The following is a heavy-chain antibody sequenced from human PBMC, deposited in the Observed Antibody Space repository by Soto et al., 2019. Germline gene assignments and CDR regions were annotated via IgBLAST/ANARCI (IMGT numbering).Heavy chain of an antibody. Sequence: ASVKVSCKASGYTFTSYAMHWVRQAPGQRLEWMGWINAGNGNTKYSQKFQGRVTITRDTSASTAYMELSSLRSEDTAVYYCARWQQLEREDHYYYYYGMDVWGQGTTVTVSS. J-gene: IGHJ6*02. CDR2: INAGNGNT. CDR3: ARWQQLEREDHYYYYYGMDV. V-gene: IGHV1-3*01. D-gene: IGHD6-13*01. CDR1: GYTFTSYA.